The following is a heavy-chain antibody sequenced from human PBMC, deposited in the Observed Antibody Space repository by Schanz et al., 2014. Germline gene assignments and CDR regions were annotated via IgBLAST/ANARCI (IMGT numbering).Heavy chain of an antibody. CDR3: ARAPAAYCSDTSCLGTPFDY. J-gene: IGHJ4*02. D-gene: IGHD2-2*01. CDR1: GYNITSND. Sequence: QVQLLQSGAEVKKPGASMKVSCKASGYNITSNDVTWVRQATGQGLEWMGMINPSGGGTSYALRFQDRVTVTRDTSRSTVYMELSSLRSEDTAVYYCARAPAAYCSDTSCLGTPFDYWGQGTLVTVSS. V-gene: IGHV1-46*03. CDR2: INPSGGGT.